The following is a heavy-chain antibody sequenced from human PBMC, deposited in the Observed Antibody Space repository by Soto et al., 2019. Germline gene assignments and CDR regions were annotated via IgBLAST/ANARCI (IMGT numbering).Heavy chain of an antibody. V-gene: IGHV4-59*01. CDR3: ARSGHIFAGVV. Sequence: PSETLSLTCSDSGASMNDYYGSWIRQSPGKGLEHIGYLHYTGSDNYNPSLKNRVTLSMDTSKNQFSLKLSSVTAADTAIYYCARSGHIFAGVVWGQGILVTVSS. J-gene: IGHJ4*02. CDR2: LHYTGSD. D-gene: IGHD3-16*01. CDR1: GASMNDYY.